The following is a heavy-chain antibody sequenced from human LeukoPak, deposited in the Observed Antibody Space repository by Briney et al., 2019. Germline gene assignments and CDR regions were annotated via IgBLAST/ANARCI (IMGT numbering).Heavy chain of an antibody. CDR2: IYYSGST. CDR1: SGSISSNY. J-gene: IGHJ4*02. D-gene: IGHD6-19*01. CDR3: ARHGAVAGRGGYYFDY. V-gene: IGHV4-59*08. Sequence: PSETLSLTSTVSSGSISSNYWSCVRQPPGKRLEWIGYIYYSGSTNYNPSLKSRVTISVDTSKKEFSLKLSSVTAADTAVYYCARHGAVAGRGGYYFDYWGQGTLVTVSS.